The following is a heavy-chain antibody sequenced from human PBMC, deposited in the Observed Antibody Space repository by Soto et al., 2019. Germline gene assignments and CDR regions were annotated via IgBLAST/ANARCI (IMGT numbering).Heavy chain of an antibody. V-gene: IGHV3-23*01. Sequence: GGSLRLSCAASGFTFISYAMSWVRQAPGKGLEWVSAISGSGGSTYYADSVKGRFTISRDNSKNTLYLQMNSLRAEDTAVYYCAKDMGSALVVVPAAIAGYAFDIWGQGTMVTVSS. CDR1: GFTFISYA. J-gene: IGHJ3*02. CDR2: ISGSGGST. CDR3: AKDMGSALVVVPAAIAGYAFDI. D-gene: IGHD2-2*01.